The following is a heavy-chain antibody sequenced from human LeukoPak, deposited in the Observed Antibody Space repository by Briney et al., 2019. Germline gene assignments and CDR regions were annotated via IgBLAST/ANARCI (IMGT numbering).Heavy chain of an antibody. V-gene: IGHV3-48*03. CDR1: GFTFSSYE. D-gene: IGHD3-22*01. CDR2: ISSSGSTI. J-gene: IGHJ1*01. Sequence: GGTLRLFCAASGFTFSSYEMNWVRQAPGKGLEWGSYISSSGSTIYYADSVKGRFTISRDNAKNSLYLQMNSLRAEDTAVYYCARGGGYYDSSGYYPEYFQHWGQGTLVTVSS. CDR3: ARGGGYYDSSGYYPEYFQH.